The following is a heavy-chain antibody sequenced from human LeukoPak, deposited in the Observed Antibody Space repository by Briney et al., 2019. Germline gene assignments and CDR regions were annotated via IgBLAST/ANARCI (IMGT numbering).Heavy chain of an antibody. CDR1: GGSFSGYY. J-gene: IGHJ3*02. CDR3: ASRDTAMVMAPDAFDI. Sequence: SETLSLTCAVYGGSFSGYYWSWIRQPPGKGLEWIGEINHSGSTNYNPSLKSRFTISVDTSKNQFSLKVSSVTAADTAVYYCASRDTAMVMAPDAFDIWGQGTMVTVSS. D-gene: IGHD5-18*01. V-gene: IGHV4-34*01. CDR2: INHSGST.